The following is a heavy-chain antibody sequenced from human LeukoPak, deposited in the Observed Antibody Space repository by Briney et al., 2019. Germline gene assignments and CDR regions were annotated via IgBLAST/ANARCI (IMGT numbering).Heavy chain of an antibody. CDR2: IIPILGIA. CDR3: ARAPQYYSSSWYDV. D-gene: IGHD6-13*01. V-gene: IGHV1-69*04. J-gene: IGHJ6*02. Sequence: ASVKVSCKASGGTFSSYAISWVRQAPGQGLEWMGRIIPILGIANYAQKFQGRVTITADKSTSTAYMELSSLRSEDTAVYYCARAPQYYSSSWYDVWGQGTTVTVSS. CDR1: GGTFSSYA.